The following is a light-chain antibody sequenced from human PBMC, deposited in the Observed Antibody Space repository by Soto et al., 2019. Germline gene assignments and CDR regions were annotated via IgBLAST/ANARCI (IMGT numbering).Light chain of an antibody. Sequence: QSVLTQPPSASGSPGQSVTISCTGTSSDVGGYNYVSWYQQHPGKAPKVMIYEVSKRPSGVPDRFSGSKSGNTASLTVSGLQAEDEADYYCCSYAGDNNVVFGGGTKLTVL. CDR3: CSYAGDNNVV. J-gene: IGLJ2*01. CDR2: EVS. CDR1: SSDVGGYNY. V-gene: IGLV2-8*01.